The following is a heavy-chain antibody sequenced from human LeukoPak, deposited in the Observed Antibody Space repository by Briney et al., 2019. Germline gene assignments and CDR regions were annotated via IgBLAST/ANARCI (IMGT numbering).Heavy chain of an antibody. V-gene: IGHV4-30-4*08. Sequence: SETLSLTCTVSGGSISSSSYYWGWIRQPPGKGLEWIGYIYYSGSTYYNPSLKSRVTISVDTSKNQFSLKLSSVTAADTAVYYCARAEGRYSSGWSHDAFDIWGQGTMVTVSS. CDR3: ARAEGRYSSGWSHDAFDI. CDR2: IYYSGST. D-gene: IGHD6-19*01. J-gene: IGHJ3*02. CDR1: GGSISSSSYY.